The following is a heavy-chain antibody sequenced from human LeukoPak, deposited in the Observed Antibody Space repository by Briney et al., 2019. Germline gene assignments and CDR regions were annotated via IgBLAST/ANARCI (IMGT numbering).Heavy chain of an antibody. D-gene: IGHD3-22*01. CDR3: ARDYYDSSGYYNFDY. Sequence: GASVKVSCKASGYTFTSYGISWVGQAPGQGLEWMGLIIAYNGNTNYAQKLQGRVTMTTDTSTSTAYMELRSLRSDDTAAYYCARDYYDSSGYYNFDYWGQGTLVTVSS. V-gene: IGHV1-18*01. CDR1: GYTFTSYG. CDR2: IIAYNGNT. J-gene: IGHJ4*02.